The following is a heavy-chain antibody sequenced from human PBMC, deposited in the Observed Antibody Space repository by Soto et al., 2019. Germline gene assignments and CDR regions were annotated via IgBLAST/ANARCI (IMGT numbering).Heavy chain of an antibody. CDR1: GYSFTSYW. J-gene: IGHJ6*02. CDR3: ARHTLAVAGTYYYYGMDV. V-gene: IGHV5-10-1*01. D-gene: IGHD6-19*01. Sequence: GESLKISCKGSGYSFTSYWISWVRQMPGKGLEWMGRIDPSDSYTNYSPSFQGHVTISADKSISTAYLQWSSLKASDTAMYYCARHTLAVAGTYYYYGMDVWGQGTTVTVSS. CDR2: IDPSDSYT.